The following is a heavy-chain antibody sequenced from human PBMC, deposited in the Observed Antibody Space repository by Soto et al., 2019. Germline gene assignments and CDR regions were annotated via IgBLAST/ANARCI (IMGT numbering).Heavy chain of an antibody. CDR1: GFIVSSNY. Sequence: EVQRVESGGGLVQPGGSLGLSCAASGFIVSSNYMSWIRQAPGKGLEWVSVIYTSGSTYYADSVKGRFTISRDNSKNIVYLQMNSLRAEDTAVYYCARGDGALDVWGQGTLVTVS. D-gene: IGHD3-10*01. CDR3: ARGDGALDV. J-gene: IGHJ3*01. CDR2: IYTSGST. V-gene: IGHV3-66*01.